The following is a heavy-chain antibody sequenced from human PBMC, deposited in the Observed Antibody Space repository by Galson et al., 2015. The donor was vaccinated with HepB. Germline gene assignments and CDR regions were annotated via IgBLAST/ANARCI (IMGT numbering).Heavy chain of an antibody. CDR2: ISYTGTT. D-gene: IGHD4-23*01. CDR1: GAYINTYH. J-gene: IGHJ4*02. Sequence: LSLTCSVSGAYINTYHWSWLRQPPGQRLEWIGYISYTGTTNYNPSLKSRVTISVDTSKEQFSLILRSVTAADTAVYFCAGGMMEFYRGVDYWGQGNLVIVSS. CDR3: AGGMMEFYRGVDY. V-gene: IGHV4-59*01.